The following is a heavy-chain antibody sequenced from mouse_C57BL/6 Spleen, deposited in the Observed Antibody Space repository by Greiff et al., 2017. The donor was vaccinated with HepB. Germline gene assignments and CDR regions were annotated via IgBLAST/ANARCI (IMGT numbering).Heavy chain of an antibody. V-gene: IGHV2-6*01. CDR2: IWGVGST. CDR3: ARNSGAMNY. CDR1: GFSLTNYG. J-gene: IGHJ4*01. Sequence: QVQLQQSGPGLVAPSQSLSITCTVSGFSLTNYGVDWVRQSPGKGLEWLGVIWGVGSTNYNSALKSRLSISKDNSKSQVFLKMNSLQTDDTAMYYCARNSGAMNYWGQGTSVTVSS.